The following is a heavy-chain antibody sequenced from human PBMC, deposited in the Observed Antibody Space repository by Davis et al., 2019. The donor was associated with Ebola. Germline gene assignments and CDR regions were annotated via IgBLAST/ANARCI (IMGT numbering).Heavy chain of an antibody. V-gene: IGHV3-21*01. Sequence: GESLKISCAASGFTFSNYNMNWVRQAPGKGLEWVSSISSSSSYIYYADSVKGRFTISRDNAKNSLYLQMNSLRVEDTAVYYCARAYVLVPTASFEPWGQGTLVTVSS. J-gene: IGHJ5*02. D-gene: IGHD2-2*01. CDR3: ARAYVLVPTASFEP. CDR2: ISSSSSYI. CDR1: GFTFSNYN.